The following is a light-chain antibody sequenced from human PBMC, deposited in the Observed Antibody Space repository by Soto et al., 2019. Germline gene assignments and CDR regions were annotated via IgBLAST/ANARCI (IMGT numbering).Light chain of an antibody. V-gene: IGKV3-11*01. CDR3: HQRNK. Sequence: EIVMTQSPATLSVSPGERATLSCRASQSVSSNLAWYQQIPGQPPRLLIYDTSNRVTGIPARFSGSRSGTDFTHTISSLEPEDFAVYFCHQRNKFGQGTRLEI. J-gene: IGKJ5*01. CDR2: DTS. CDR1: QSVSSN.